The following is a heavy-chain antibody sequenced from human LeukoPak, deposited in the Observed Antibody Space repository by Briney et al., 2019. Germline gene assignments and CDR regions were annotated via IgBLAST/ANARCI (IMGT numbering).Heavy chain of an antibody. D-gene: IGHD1-26*01. Sequence: SETLSLTCAVYGGSFSGYYWSWIRQPPGKGLEWIGEINHSGSTNYNPSLKRRVTISVDTSKNQFSLKLSSVTAADTAVYYCARDGGSYNYFDYWGQGTLVTVSS. CDR3: ARDGGSYNYFDY. V-gene: IGHV4-34*01. CDR1: GGSFSGYY. J-gene: IGHJ4*02. CDR2: INHSGST.